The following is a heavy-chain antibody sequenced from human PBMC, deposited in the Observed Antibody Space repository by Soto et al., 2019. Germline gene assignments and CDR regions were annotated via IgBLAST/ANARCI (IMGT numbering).Heavy chain of an antibody. D-gene: IGHD3-3*01. Sequence: GSLRLSSAASRFTFSNYDMSWVRQAPGKGVEWVVGVSSTGGSTYYADSVMGRFTISTDNSKNTVDLHLSSLRAEDTTLYYFARGHDYDFWSGFLFYGMDIWGQGTTVTVSS. CDR2: VSSTGGST. V-gene: IGHV3-23*01. CDR1: RFTFSNYD. CDR3: ARGHDYDFWSGFLFYGMDI. J-gene: IGHJ6*02.